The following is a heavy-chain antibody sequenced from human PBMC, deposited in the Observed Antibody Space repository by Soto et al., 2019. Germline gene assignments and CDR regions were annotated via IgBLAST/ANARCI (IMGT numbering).Heavy chain of an antibody. CDR2: ISAYNGNT. Sequence: ASVKVSCKASGYTFTSYGISWVRQAPGQGLEWMGWISAYNGNTNYAQKLQGRDTMTTDTSTSTAYMELRSLRSDDTAVYYCARDRDGAEGHYYYGMDVWGQGTTVTVSS. J-gene: IGHJ6*02. CDR1: GYTFTSYG. CDR3: ARDRDGAEGHYYYGMDV. D-gene: IGHD1-26*01. V-gene: IGHV1-18*01.